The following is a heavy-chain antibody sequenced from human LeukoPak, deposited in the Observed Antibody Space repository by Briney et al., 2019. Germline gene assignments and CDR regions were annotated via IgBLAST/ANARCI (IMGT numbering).Heavy chain of an antibody. J-gene: IGHJ4*02. CDR2: INHSGST. V-gene: IGHV4-34*01. CDR1: GGSISSYY. D-gene: IGHD5-18*01. Sequence: SETLSLTCTVSGGSISSYYWSWIRQPPGKGLEWIGEINHSGSTNYNPSLKSRVTISVDTSKNQFSLKLSSVTAADTAVYYCASPGSYGFMSFDYWGQGTLVTVSS. CDR3: ASPGSYGFMSFDY.